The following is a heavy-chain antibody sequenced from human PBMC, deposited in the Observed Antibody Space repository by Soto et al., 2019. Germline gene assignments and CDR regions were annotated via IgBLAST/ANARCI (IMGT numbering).Heavy chain of an antibody. V-gene: IGHV2-5*02. Sequence: QITLKESGPTLVKPTQTLTLTCTFSGFSLSTSGVGVGWIRQPPGKALECLALIYWDDDKRYSPSLKSRLTITKDTSKNQVVLTMTNMDPVDTATYYCAHTWQELFNFDYWGQGTLVTVAS. CDR2: IYWDDDK. D-gene: IGHD3-3*01. CDR3: AHTWQELFNFDY. CDR1: GFSLSTSGVG. J-gene: IGHJ4*02.